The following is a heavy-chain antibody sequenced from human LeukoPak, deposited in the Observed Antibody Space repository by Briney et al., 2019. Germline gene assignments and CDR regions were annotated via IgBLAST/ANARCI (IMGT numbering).Heavy chain of an antibody. J-gene: IGHJ4*02. V-gene: IGHV4-59*01. CDR2: IYYSGST. CDR1: GGSISSYY. D-gene: IGHD4-17*01. CDR3: ARGRVYGDYDY. Sequence: KPSETLSLTCTVSGGSISSYYWSWIRQPPGKGLEWIGYIYYSGSTNYNPSLKSRVTISVDTSKNQFSLKLSSVTAADTAVYYCARGRVYGDYDYWGQGTLVTVSS.